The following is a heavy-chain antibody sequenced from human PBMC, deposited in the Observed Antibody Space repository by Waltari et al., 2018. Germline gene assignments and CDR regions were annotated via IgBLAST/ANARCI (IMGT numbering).Heavy chain of an antibody. V-gene: IGHV4-59*01. J-gene: IGHJ4*02. CDR2: LYYSGST. D-gene: IGHD6-13*01. CDR1: GGSISSYY. Sequence: QVQLQESGPGLVKPSETLSLTCTVSGGSISSYYWSWIRQPPGKGLEWIGYLYYSGSTNYNPSRKSRVTISVDTSKNQFSLKLSSVTAADTAVYYCARGIAAATTDYWGQGTLVTVSS. CDR3: ARGIAAATTDY.